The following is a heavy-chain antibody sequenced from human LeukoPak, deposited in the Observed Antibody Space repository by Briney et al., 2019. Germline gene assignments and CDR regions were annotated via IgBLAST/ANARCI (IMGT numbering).Heavy chain of an antibody. Sequence: ASVKASCKASGYTFTGYYMHWVRQAPGQGLEWMGWINPNSGGTNYAQKFQGRVTMTRDTSISTAYMELSRLRSDDTAVYYCARSKLHEKGYCSSTSCYTLAYWGQGTLVTVSS. CDR3: ARSKLHEKGYCSSTSCYTLAY. CDR1: GYTFTGYY. V-gene: IGHV1-2*02. J-gene: IGHJ4*02. D-gene: IGHD2-2*02. CDR2: INPNSGGT.